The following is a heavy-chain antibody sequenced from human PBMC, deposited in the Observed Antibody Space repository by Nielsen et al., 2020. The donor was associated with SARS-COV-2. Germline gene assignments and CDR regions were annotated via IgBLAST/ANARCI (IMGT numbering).Heavy chain of an antibody. Sequence: GGSLRLSCAASGFTFSSYAMHWVRQAPGKGLEWVAVISYDGSNKYYADSVKGRFTISRDNSKNTLYLQMNSLRAEDTAAYYCARDQGFFGSYYNYWGQGTLVTVSS. CDR3: ARDQGFFGSYYNY. D-gene: IGHD3-10*01. V-gene: IGHV3-30-3*01. CDR2: ISYDGSNK. J-gene: IGHJ4*02. CDR1: GFTFSSYA.